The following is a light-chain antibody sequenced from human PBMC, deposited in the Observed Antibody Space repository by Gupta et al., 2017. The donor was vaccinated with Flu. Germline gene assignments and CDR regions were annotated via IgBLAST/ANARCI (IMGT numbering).Light chain of an antibody. Sequence: IVLTQSPGTLSLSPGDRATPSCRASQSVSSSYLAWYQQKPGQAPRLLIYGASSRATGIPDRFSGSGSGTDFTLTISRLEPEDLAVYYCQQYGSSPWTFGQGTKVEIK. J-gene: IGKJ1*01. V-gene: IGKV3-20*01. CDR1: QSVSSSY. CDR2: GAS. CDR3: QQYGSSPWT.